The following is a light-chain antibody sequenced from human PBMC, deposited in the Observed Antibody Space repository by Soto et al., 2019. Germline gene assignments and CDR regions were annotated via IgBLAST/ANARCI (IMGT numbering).Light chain of an antibody. J-gene: IGLJ2*01. CDR2: EVS. Sequence: QSALTQPASVSGSPGQSITISCTGTSSDVGGYNYVSWYQHHPGKVPKLIIYEVSNRPSGVSNRFSGSKSGNTASLTISGLRTEDEADYYCTSYTSSTTYVVFGGGTKLTVL. CDR1: SSDVGGYNY. CDR3: TSYTSSTTYVV. V-gene: IGLV2-14*01.